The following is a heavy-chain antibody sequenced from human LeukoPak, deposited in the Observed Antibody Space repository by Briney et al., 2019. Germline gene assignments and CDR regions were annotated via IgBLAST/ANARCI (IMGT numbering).Heavy chain of an antibody. D-gene: IGHD3-22*01. CDR2: INHSGST. Sequence: SETLSLTCAVYGGSFSGYYWSWIRQPPGKGLEWIGEINHSGSTNYNPSLKSRVTISIDTSKNQFSLKLNSVTAADTAVYYCARQLMIDYYYYYYYMDVWGRGTTVTISS. V-gene: IGHV4-34*01. CDR3: ARQLMIDYYYYYYYMDV. J-gene: IGHJ6*03. CDR1: GGSFSGYY.